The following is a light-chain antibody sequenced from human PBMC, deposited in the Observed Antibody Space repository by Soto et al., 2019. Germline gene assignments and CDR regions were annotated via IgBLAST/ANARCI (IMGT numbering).Light chain of an antibody. J-gene: IGLJ1*01. V-gene: IGLV2-14*01. CDR1: SDDIGTYEY. CDR2: GVY. Sequence: QSVLTQPASVSGSPGQSITISCTGSSDDIGTYEYISWHQHHPGKAPKLILFGVYDRPSGVSNRFSGSKSGNTASLTISGLQADDEADYYCSSYTASSTLLFGTGTKLTVL. CDR3: SSYTASSTLL.